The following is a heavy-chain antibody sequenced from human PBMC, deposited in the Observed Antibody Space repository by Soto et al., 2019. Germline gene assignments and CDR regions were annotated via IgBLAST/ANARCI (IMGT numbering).Heavy chain of an antibody. CDR1: GYTFTNYY. D-gene: IGHD5-18*01. Sequence: ASVKVSCKASGYTFTNYYMHWVRQAPGQGLEWMGIFNPSGTSTTYAQKFQGRVTMTRDTSTSTVYMELNSLRSDDTAVYYCARALPRSSGYSYGALDYWGQGTLVTVS. V-gene: IGHV1-46*01. J-gene: IGHJ4*02. CDR3: ARALPRSSGYSYGALDY. CDR2: FNPSGTST.